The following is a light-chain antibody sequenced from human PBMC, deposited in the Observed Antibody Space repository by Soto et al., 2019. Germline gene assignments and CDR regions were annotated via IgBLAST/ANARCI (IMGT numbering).Light chain of an antibody. CDR3: CSYAGSSTWV. CDR2: EGS. J-gene: IGLJ3*02. V-gene: IGLV2-23*01. Sequence: QSALTQPDSVSGSPGQSITISCTGTSSDVGSYNLVSWYQQHPGKAPKFIIYEGSKRPSGVSNRFSGSKSGNTASLTISGLQAEDEADYYCCSYAGSSTWVFGGGTKVTVL. CDR1: SSDVGSYNL.